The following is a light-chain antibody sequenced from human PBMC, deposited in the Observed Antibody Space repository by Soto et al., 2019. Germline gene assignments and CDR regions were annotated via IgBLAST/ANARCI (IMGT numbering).Light chain of an antibody. CDR3: QQYNNWPPIT. CDR2: YAS. V-gene: IGKV3-15*01. Sequence: EIMMTQSPATLSVSPGERVTLSCRASQSVRNNLAWYQQKPGQAPRLLIYYASTRATGIPARFSGSGSGTEFTLTIRSLQSEDFALYYCQQYNNWPPITFGQGTRLEIK. J-gene: IGKJ5*01. CDR1: QSVRNN.